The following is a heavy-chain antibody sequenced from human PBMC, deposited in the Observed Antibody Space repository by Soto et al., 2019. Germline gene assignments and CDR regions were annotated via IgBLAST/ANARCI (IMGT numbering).Heavy chain of an antibody. Sequence: GGSLRLSCAASGFTVSSNYMSWVRQAPGKGLEWVSVIYSGGSTYYADSVKGRFTISRDNSKNTLYLQMNSLRAEDTAVYYCARDLLTYYGMDVWGQGTTVTVSS. D-gene: IGHD7-27*01. CDR3: ARDLLTYYGMDV. J-gene: IGHJ6*02. CDR2: IYSGGST. CDR1: GFTVSSNY. V-gene: IGHV3-66*01.